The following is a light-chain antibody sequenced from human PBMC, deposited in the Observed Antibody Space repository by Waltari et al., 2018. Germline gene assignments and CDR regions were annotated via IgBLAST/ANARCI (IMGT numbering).Light chain of an antibody. CDR1: HSISIW. Sequence: DIQMTQSPPTLPASDGDRVTITCRASHSISIWLAWYQQKPGRAPKLVIYQTSILESGVPARFSGSASGTEFTLTISGLQPDDFATYYCNHYSSYSSFGYGTKLQI. J-gene: IGKJ2*03. CDR2: QTS. V-gene: IGKV1-5*03. CDR3: NHYSSYSS.